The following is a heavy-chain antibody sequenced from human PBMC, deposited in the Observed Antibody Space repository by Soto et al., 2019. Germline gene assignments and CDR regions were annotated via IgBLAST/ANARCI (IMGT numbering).Heavy chain of an antibody. V-gene: IGHV4-31*03. CDR2: IYFSGGA. CDR3: VTRTGDDGFHI. Sequence: SETLSLTCTVSGGSMRSGGYYWSWIRQHPGRGLEWIGYIYFSGGAFYNPSLKSRLTVSLDASRNQFSLNLTSVTAADTAVYYCVTRTGDDGFHIWGQGALATVS. J-gene: IGHJ3*02. CDR1: GGSMRSGGYY.